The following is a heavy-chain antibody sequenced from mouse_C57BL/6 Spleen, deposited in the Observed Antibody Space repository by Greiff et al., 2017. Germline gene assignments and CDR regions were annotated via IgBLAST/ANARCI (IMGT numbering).Heavy chain of an antibody. Sequence: QVQLQQPGAELVKPGASVKLSCKASGYTFTSYWMHWVKQRPGQGLEWIGMIHPNSGSTNYNEKVKSKATLTVDKSSSTAYMQLSSLTSEDSAVYYCARGAYYGNDRFAYWGQGTLVTVSA. CDR1: GYTFTSYW. J-gene: IGHJ3*01. CDR3: ARGAYYGNDRFAY. V-gene: IGHV1-64*01. CDR2: IHPNSGST. D-gene: IGHD2-10*01.